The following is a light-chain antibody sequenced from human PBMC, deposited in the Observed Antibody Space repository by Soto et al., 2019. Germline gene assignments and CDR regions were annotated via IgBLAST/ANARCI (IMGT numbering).Light chain of an antibody. J-gene: IGLJ2*01. V-gene: IGLV2-23*02. CDR1: SSDVGTYNL. CDR2: EVV. CDR3: CSYAGSSTVV. Sequence: QSALTQPASVSGSPGQSITISCTGSSSDVGTYNLVSWYQHHPGKAPKLMISEVVKRPSGVSNRFSGSKSGNRASLTISGLQADDEADYYCCSYAGSSTVVFGGGTKLTVL.